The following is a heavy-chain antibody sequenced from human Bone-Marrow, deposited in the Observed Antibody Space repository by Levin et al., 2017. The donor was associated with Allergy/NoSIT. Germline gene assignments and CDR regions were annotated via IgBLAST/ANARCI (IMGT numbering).Heavy chain of an antibody. Sequence: PGGSLRLSCAASGFTFDHYAMHWVRQGPGKGLEWVSLISWNGDNTDYADSVKGRFTISRDNTKNSLYLQMKSLKNEDTALYYCVSDSRALGGLESFDYWGQGTLVTVSS. CDR3: VSDSRALGGLESFDY. D-gene: IGHD1-1*01. CDR2: ISWNGDNT. V-gene: IGHV3-43D*04. J-gene: IGHJ4*02. CDR1: GFTFDHYA.